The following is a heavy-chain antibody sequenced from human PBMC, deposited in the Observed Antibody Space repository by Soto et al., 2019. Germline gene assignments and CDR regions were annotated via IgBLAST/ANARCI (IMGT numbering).Heavy chain of an antibody. CDR1: GGSISNGGYF. Sequence: QVQLQESGPGLVKPSQTLSLTCSVSGGSISNGGYFWSWIRQHPGKCLEWIGYIFYTGSTYYNPSLKRRVSMSVDTSKNQFSLKLNSVTDADTAVYYCARRGGRAAHDYYGMDVWGQGTTVTVSS. V-gene: IGHV4-31*03. J-gene: IGHJ6*02. CDR3: ARRGGRAAHDYYGMDV. CDR2: IFYTGST. D-gene: IGHD6-13*01.